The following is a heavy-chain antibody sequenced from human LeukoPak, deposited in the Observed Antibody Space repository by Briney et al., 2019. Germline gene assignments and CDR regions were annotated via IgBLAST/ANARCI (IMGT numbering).Heavy chain of an antibody. CDR2: IIPTFGTA. CDR3: ARDQEGIAVAVDFDY. V-gene: IGHV1-69*06. D-gene: IGHD6-13*01. CDR1: GGTFSNYA. J-gene: IGHJ4*02. Sequence: SVKVSCKASGGTFSNYAISWVRQAPGQGLEWMGGIIPTFGTANYAQKFQGRVTITADKSTSTAYMELSSLRSEDTAVYYCARDQEGIAVAVDFDYWGQGTLVTVSS.